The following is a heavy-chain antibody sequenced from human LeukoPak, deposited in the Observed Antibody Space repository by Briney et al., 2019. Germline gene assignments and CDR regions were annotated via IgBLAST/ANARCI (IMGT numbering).Heavy chain of an antibody. CDR1: GYTFTSYY. D-gene: IGHD3-10*01. V-gene: IGHV1-46*03. CDR3: ARDRYYGSGTTPLGY. Sequence: GASVKVSCKASGYTFTSYYTHWVRQAPGQGLEWMGIINPSGGSTSYAQKFQGRVTMTRDTSTSTVYMELSSLRSEDTAVYYCARDRYYGSGTTPLGYWGQGTLVTVSS. CDR2: INPSGGST. J-gene: IGHJ4*02.